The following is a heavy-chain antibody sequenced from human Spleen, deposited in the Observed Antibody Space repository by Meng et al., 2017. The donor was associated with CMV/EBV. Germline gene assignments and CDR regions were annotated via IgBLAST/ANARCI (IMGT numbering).Heavy chain of an antibody. V-gene: IGHV5-51*01. CDR3: ARSRLTYYYDSSGYYPDY. J-gene: IGHJ4*02. CDR2: IYPGDSDT. Sequence: GESLKISCAASGFTFTSYWIGWVRQMPGKGLEWMGIIYPGDSDTRYSPSFQGQVTISADKSISTAYLQWSSLKASDTAMYYCARSRLTYYYDSSGYYPDYWGQGTLVTVSS. D-gene: IGHD3-22*01. CDR1: GFTFTSYW.